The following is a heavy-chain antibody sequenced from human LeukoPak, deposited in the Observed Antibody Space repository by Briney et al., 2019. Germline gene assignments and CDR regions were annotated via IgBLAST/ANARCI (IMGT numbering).Heavy chain of an antibody. CDR3: IRDLRDHDY. CDR1: GFTFSTYW. J-gene: IGHJ4*02. V-gene: IGHV3-74*01. Sequence: GGSLRLSCAASGFTFSTYWMHWVRQPPGKGLVWVSRINGDGTQTNYAGSVKGRFTVSRDNAKNTLYLQMNSLRADDTAVYFCIRDLRDHDYWGQGALVTVSS. CDR2: INGDGTQT.